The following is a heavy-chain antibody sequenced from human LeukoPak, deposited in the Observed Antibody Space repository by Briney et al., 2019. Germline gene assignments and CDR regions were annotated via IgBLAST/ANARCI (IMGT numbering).Heavy chain of an antibody. CDR3: ASMYYYGSGSYWPYYYYGMDV. CDR1: GLTLSSYA. J-gene: IGHJ6*02. V-gene: IGHV3-30-3*01. Sequence: GGSLSLSCAPSGLTLSSYATRWVRPAPGKGREWVGVISYDGSNKYYADSVQGRFTISRDNSKNTLYLQMNSLRAEDTAVYYCASMYYYGSGSYWPYYYYGMDVWGQGTTVTVSS. D-gene: IGHD3-10*01. CDR2: ISYDGSNK.